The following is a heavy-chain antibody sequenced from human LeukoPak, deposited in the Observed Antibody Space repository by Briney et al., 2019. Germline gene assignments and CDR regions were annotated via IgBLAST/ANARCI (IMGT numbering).Heavy chain of an antibody. CDR2: INPPGSNK. V-gene: IGHV3-7*03. J-gene: IGHJ4*02. CDR1: GFTFSSDS. D-gene: IGHD4-17*01. Sequence: GGSLRLSCAASGFTFSSDSMSWVRQAPGEGLEWVASINPPGSNKYYADSLKGRFTISRDNAKNSLFLQMNSLRAEDTAIYYCAKLRDDVTTRDFWGLGTLVTVSS. CDR3: AKLRDDVTTRDF.